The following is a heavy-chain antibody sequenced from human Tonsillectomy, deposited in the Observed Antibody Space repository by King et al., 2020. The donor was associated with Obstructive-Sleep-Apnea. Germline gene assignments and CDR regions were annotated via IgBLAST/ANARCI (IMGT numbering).Heavy chain of an antibody. CDR3: ARGIITMVRGANKVHFFDY. CDR2: MNPNSGKT. CDR1: GYTFTSYD. V-gene: IGHV1-8*01. J-gene: IGHJ4*02. Sequence: VQLVESGAEVKKPGASVKVSCKASGYTFTSYDINWVRQATGQGLEWMGWMNPNSGKTGYAQKFQGRVTMTRNTSTSTAYMELSSLKSEDTAVYYCARGIITMVRGANKVHFFDYWGQGTLVTVSS. D-gene: IGHD3-10*01.